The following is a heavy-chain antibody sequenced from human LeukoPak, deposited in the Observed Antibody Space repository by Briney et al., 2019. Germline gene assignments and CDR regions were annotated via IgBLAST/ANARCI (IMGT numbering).Heavy chain of an antibody. J-gene: IGHJ6*03. V-gene: IGHV4-39*01. Sequence: SETLSLTCTVSGGSISSSSYYWGWIRQPPGKGLEWIGSIYYSGSTYYNPSLKSRVTISVDTSKNQFSLKLSSVTAADTAVYFSGNRDYYYMDVWGKGTTVTVSS. CDR1: GGSISSSSYY. CDR3: GNRDYYYMDV. D-gene: IGHD1-14*01. CDR2: IYYSGST.